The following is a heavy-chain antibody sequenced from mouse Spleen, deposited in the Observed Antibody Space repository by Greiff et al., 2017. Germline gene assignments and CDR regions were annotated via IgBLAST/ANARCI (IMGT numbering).Heavy chain of an antibody. D-gene: IGHD2-4*01. J-gene: IGHJ3*01. V-gene: IGHV1-52*01. CDR1: GYTFTSYW. CDR3: ARRGLYYDYDGAFAY. CDR2: IDPSDSET. Sequence: VQLQQPGAELVRPGSSVKLSCKASGYTFTSYWMHWVKQRPLQGLDWIGNIDPSDSETHYNQKFKDKATLTVDKSSSTAYMQLSSLTSEDSAVYYCARRGLYYDYDGAFAYWGQGTLVTVSA.